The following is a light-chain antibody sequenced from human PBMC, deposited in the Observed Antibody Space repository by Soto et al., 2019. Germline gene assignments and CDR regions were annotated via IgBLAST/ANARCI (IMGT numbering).Light chain of an antibody. CDR2: LGS. CDR3: HYHDSSPEFA. Sequence: EIVMTQSPLSLPVTPGEPASISCRSSQSLLHTNGNNFLDWYLQKPGQSPQLLIYLGSYRSSGVPDRFSGSGSGTDFTLKISRVEAEDVGVYYCHYHDSSPEFAFGPGTKVDIK. J-gene: IGKJ3*01. V-gene: IGKV2-28*01. CDR1: QSLLHTNGNNF.